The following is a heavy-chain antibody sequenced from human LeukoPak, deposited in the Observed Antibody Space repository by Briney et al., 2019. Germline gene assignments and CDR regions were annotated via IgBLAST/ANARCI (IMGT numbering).Heavy chain of an antibody. D-gene: IGHD3-22*01. CDR1: GVSISSGGYS. J-gene: IGHJ4*02. V-gene: IGHV4-30-2*01. Sequence: SETLSLTCAVSGVSISSGGYSWSWIPQPPGKGLEWIGYIYHSGSTYYNPSLKSRVTISVDRSKNQFSLKLSSVTAADTAVYYCARVGHSSGYCYVVDYFDYWGQGTLVTVSS. CDR2: IYHSGST. CDR3: ARVGHSSGYCYVVDYFDY.